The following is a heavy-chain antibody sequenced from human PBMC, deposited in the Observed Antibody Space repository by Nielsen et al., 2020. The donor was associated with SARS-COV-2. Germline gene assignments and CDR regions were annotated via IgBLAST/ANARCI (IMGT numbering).Heavy chain of an antibody. Sequence: SLKISCETAGFTFSKHSMSWVRQAPGKGLEWVSGISWNSGSIGYADSVKGRFTISRDNAKNSLYLQMNSLRPEDTAVYYCVNCRTSWLDDDLDDIWGQGTMVTVS. CDR3: VNCRTSWLDDDLDDI. V-gene: IGHV3-9*01. CDR2: ISWNSGSI. CDR1: GFTFSKHS. D-gene: IGHD6-13*01. J-gene: IGHJ3*02.